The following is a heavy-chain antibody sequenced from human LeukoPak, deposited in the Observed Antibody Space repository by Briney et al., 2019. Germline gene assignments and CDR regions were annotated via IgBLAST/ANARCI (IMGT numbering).Heavy chain of an antibody. Sequence: GGSLRLSCAASGFTFSSYWMSWVRQAPGKGLEWVANIKQDGSEKYYVDSVKGRFTISRDNAKYSLYLQMNSLRAEDTAFYYCVKASRLNDLLTGSKLDWGQGTLVTVSS. J-gene: IGHJ4*02. CDR2: IKQDGSEK. CDR3: VKASRLNDLLTGSKLD. CDR1: GFTFSSYW. V-gene: IGHV3-7*03. D-gene: IGHD3-9*01.